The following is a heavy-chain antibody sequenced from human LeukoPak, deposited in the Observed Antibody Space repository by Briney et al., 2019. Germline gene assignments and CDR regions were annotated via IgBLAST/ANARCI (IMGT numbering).Heavy chain of an antibody. CDR2: IKQDGSEN. Sequence: GGSLRLSCAASGFTFSNYWMSWVRQAPGKGLEWVANIKQDGSENYYVDSVRGRFTVSRDDAKNSLYLQMNSLRAEDTAVYYCASGIVGATSDYWGQGTLVTVSS. V-gene: IGHV3-7*01. CDR3: ASGIVGATSDY. J-gene: IGHJ4*02. CDR1: GFTFSNYW. D-gene: IGHD1-26*01.